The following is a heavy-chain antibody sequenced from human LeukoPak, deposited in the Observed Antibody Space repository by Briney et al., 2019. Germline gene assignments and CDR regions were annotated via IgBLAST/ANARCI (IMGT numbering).Heavy chain of an antibody. CDR3: ARDCSSTSCRRGWFDP. CDR2: IYHGGST. V-gene: IGHV4-38-2*02. J-gene: IGHJ5*02. D-gene: IGHD2-2*01. Sequence: PSETLSLTCTVSGYSISSGYYWGWIRQPPGRGLEGFGSIYHGGSTHHNPSLKSRVTISVDTSKHQFSLKLSSVTAADTAVYYCARDCSSTSCRRGWFDPWGQGTLVTVSS. CDR1: GYSISSGYY.